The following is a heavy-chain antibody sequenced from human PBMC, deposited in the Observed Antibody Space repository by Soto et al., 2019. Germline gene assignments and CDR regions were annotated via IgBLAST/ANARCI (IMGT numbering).Heavy chain of an antibody. J-gene: IGHJ4*02. CDR2: IYYSGST. CDR3: ARVGIQLWLKIDY. Sequence: QVQLQESGPGLVKPSQTLSLTCTVSGGSISSGDYYWSWIRQPPGKGLEWIGYIYYSGSTYYNPSLKSRVTMSVDTSKNQFSLKLSSVTAADTAVYYCARVGIQLWLKIDYWGQGTLVTVSS. D-gene: IGHD5-18*01. V-gene: IGHV4-30-4*01. CDR1: GGSISSGDYY.